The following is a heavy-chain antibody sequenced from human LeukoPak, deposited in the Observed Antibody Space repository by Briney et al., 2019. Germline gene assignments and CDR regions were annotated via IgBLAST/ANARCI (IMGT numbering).Heavy chain of an antibody. D-gene: IGHD2-15*01. CDR2: IYSTGST. Sequence: SQTLSLTCTVSGGSISSGDYYWSWIRQPPGKGLEWIGYIYSTGSTNYNPSLKSRVTISVDTSKNQFSLKLSSVTAADTAVYYCARRDSIFDIWGQGTMVTVSS. CDR1: GGSISSGDYY. CDR3: ARRDSIFDI. J-gene: IGHJ3*02. V-gene: IGHV4-30-4*01.